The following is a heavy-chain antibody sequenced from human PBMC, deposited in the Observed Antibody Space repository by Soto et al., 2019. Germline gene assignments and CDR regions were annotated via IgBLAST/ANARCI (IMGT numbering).Heavy chain of an antibody. CDR3: ARHDVWFDP. V-gene: IGHV4-39*01. J-gene: IGHJ5*02. CDR1: GGSISSSSYY. CDR2: IYYSGST. Sequence: LSLTCTVSGGSISSSSYYWGWIRQPPGKGLEWIGSIYYSGSTYYNPSLKSRVTISVDTSKNQFSLKLSSVTAADTAVYYCARHDVWFDPWGQGTLVTVSS.